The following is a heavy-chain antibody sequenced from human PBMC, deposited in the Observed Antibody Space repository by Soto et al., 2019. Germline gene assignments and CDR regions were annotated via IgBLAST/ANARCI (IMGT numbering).Heavy chain of an antibody. J-gene: IGHJ5*02. V-gene: IGHV1-69*01. D-gene: IGHD6-19*01. CDR1: GGTFSSYA. CDR3: ARSDSSGPTYNWFDP. Sequence: QVQLVQSGAEVKKPGSSVKVSYKASGGTFSSYAISWVRQAPGQGLEWMGGIIPIFGTANYAQKFQGRVTITADESTSTAYMELSSLRSEDTAVYYCARSDSSGPTYNWFDPWGQGTLVTVSS. CDR2: IIPIFGTA.